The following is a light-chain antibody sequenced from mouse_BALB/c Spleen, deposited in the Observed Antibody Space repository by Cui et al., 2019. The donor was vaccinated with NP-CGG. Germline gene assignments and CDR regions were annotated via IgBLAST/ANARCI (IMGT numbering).Light chain of an antibody. CDR3: ALWYSNHWV. Sequence: AVVTHPSAPTTSPGETVTLTCRSSTGAVTTSNYANWVQEKPDHLFTGLIGGTNNRAPGVPARFSGSLIGDKAALTITGTQTEDEAMYFCALWYSNHWVFGGGTKLTVL. CDR2: GTN. CDR1: TGAVTTSNY. J-gene: IGLJ1*01. V-gene: IGLV1*01.